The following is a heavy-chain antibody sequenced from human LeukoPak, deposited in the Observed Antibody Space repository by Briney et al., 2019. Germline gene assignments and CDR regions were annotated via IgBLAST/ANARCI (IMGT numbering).Heavy chain of an antibody. CDR2: IWYDGSNK. J-gene: IGHJ3*02. CDR1: GFTFSSYG. CDR3: ARDRDGYKQGAFDI. Sequence: SGGSLRLSCAASGFTFSSYGMHWVRQAPGKGLEWVAVIWYDGSNKYYADSVKGRFTISRDNSKNTLYLQMNSLRAEDTAVYYCARDRDGYKQGAFDIWGQGTTVTVSS. D-gene: IGHD5-24*01. V-gene: IGHV3-33*01.